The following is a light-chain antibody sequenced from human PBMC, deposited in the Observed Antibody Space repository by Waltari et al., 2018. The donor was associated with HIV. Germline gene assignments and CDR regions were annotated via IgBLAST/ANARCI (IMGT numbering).Light chain of an antibody. CDR2: KAS. Sequence: DIQMTQSPSTLSASVGDRVTITCRASQSISCWLAWYQQKPGKAPKLLIYKASSLESGVPSSFSGSGSGTEFTLTISSLQPDDFATYYCQQYNSYWTFGQGTKVEIK. CDR3: QQYNSYWT. V-gene: IGKV1-5*03. J-gene: IGKJ1*01. CDR1: QSISCW.